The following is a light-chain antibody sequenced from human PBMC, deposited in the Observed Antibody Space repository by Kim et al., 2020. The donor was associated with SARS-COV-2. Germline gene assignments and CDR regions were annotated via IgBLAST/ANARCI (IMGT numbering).Light chain of an antibody. J-gene: IGLJ1*01. CDR2: GEN. Sequence: LGQTVRITCQGDSLRTYCASWYQQKPRPAPGLVMYGENNRPSGIPDRFSGFTSGSTASLTITGAQADDEAYYYCNSRDSSGNHYVFGTGTKVTVL. CDR1: SLRTYC. CDR3: NSRDSSGNHYV. V-gene: IGLV3-19*01.